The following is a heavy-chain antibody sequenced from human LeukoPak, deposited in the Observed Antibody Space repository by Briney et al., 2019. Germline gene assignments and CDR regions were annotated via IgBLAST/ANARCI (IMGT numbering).Heavy chain of an antibody. V-gene: IGHV1-46*01. J-gene: IGHJ4*02. CDR3: TRTDYGDYVHY. CDR2: INPSGGST. D-gene: IGHD4-17*01. CDR1: GYTFTSYD. Sequence: ASVKVSCKASGYTFTSYDINWVRQAPGQGLEWMGIINPSGGSTSYAQKFQGRVTMTRDMSTSTVYMELSSLRSEDTAVYYCTRTDYGDYVHYWGQGTLVTVSS.